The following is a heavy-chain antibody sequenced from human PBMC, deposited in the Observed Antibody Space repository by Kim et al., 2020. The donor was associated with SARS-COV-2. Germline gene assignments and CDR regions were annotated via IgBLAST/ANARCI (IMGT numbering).Heavy chain of an antibody. V-gene: IGHV3-23*01. Sequence: GGSLRLSCAASGFTFSSYAMSWVRQAPGKGLEWVSAISGSGGSTYYADSVKGRFTISRDNSKNTLYLQMNSLRAEDTAVYYCAKVLVFGVVIGHFDYWGQGTLVTVSS. D-gene: IGHD3-3*01. CDR1: GFTFSSYA. J-gene: IGHJ4*02. CDR2: ISGSGGST. CDR3: AKVLVFGVVIGHFDY.